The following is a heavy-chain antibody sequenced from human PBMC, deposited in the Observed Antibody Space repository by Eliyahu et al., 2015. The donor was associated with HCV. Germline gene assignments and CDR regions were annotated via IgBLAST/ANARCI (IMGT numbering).Heavy chain of an antibody. J-gene: IGHJ5*02. CDR1: GFSLSTSGVG. D-gene: IGHD1-14*01. V-gene: IGHV2-5*01. Sequence: QITLKESGPTLVKPTQTLTLTCTFSGFSLSTSGVGVGWIRQPPGKALEWLALIYWNDDKRYSPSLKSRLTITKDTSKNQVVLTMTNMDPVDTATYYCAHRPGRPESPTYNWFDPWGQGTLVTVSS. CDR3: AHRPGRPESPTYNWFDP. CDR2: IYWNDDK.